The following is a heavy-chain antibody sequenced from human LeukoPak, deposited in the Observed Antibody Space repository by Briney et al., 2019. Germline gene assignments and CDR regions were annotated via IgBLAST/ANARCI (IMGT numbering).Heavy chain of an antibody. CDR2: ISAYNGNT. CDR1: GYTFTSYG. D-gene: IGHD3-10*01. J-gene: IGHJ4*02. CDR3: ARDDPEWFGELKVDY. Sequence: GASVKVSCKASGYTFTSYGISWVRQAPGQGLEWMGWISAYNGNTNYAQKLQGRVTMTTDTSTSTAYMELRSLRSVDTAVYYCARDDPEWFGELKVDYWGQGTLVTVSS. V-gene: IGHV1-18*01.